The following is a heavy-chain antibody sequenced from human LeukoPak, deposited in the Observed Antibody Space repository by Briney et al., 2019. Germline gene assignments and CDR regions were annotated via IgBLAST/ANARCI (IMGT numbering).Heavy chain of an antibody. V-gene: IGHV7-4-1*02. CDR2: INTNTGNP. CDR3: ARDLVGNGWYDRGEGY. D-gene: IGHD6-19*01. Sequence: ASVKVSCKASGYTFTSYAMNWVRQAPGQGLEWMGWINTNTGNPTYAQGFTGRFVFSLDTSVSTAYLQISSLKAEDTAVYYCARDLVGNGWYDRGEGYWGQGTLVTVSS. J-gene: IGHJ4*02. CDR1: GYTFTSYA.